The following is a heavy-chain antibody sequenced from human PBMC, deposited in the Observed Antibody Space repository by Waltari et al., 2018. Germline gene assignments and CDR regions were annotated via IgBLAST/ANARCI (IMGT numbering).Heavy chain of an antibody. CDR3: TTHGGWAFDY. V-gene: IGHV3-7*01. D-gene: IGHD6-19*01. CDR2: IRKDGRET. Sequence: EVQLVNSGGDLVQPGGSLRLSCAASGFTFSSSWMNWVSQAPGKGLGGWANIRKDGRETYYVDSVNGRFTISRDNAKNSLYLQMNSLRAEDTAVYYCTTHGGWAFDYWGQGTLVTVSS. J-gene: IGHJ4*02. CDR1: GFTFSSSW.